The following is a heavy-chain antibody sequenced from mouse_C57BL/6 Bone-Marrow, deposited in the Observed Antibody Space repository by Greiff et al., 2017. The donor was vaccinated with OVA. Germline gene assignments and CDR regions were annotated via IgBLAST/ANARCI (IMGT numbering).Heavy chain of an antibody. D-gene: IGHD2-2*01. J-gene: IGHJ3*01. CDR3: ARGYVWFAY. CDR1: GYTFTSYW. CDR2: IHPNSGST. Sequence: LQQPGAELVKPGASVKLSCKASGYTFTSYWMHWVKQRPGQGLEWIGMIHPNSGSTNYNEKFKSKATLTVDKSSSTAYMQLSSLTSEDSAVYYCARGYVWFAYWGQGTLVTVSA. V-gene: IGHV1-64*01.